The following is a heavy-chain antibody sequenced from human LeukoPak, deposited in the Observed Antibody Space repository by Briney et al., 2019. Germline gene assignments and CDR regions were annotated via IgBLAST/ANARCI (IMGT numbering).Heavy chain of an antibody. D-gene: IGHD3-3*01. CDR2: ISSSGSTI. V-gene: IGHV3-11*01. Sequence: GGSLRLSCAASGFTFSDYYMSWIRQAPGKGLEWVSYISSSGSTIYYADSVKGRFTISRDNAKNSLYLQMNSLRAEDTAVYYCAREFDRIYDFWSGYYIWGQGTLVTVSS. CDR3: AREFDRIYDFWSGYYI. J-gene: IGHJ4*02. CDR1: GFTFSDYY.